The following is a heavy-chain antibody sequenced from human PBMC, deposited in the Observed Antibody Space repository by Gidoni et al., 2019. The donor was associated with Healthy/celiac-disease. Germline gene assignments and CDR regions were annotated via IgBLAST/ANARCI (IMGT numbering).Heavy chain of an antibody. D-gene: IGHD6-19*01. J-gene: IGHJ4*02. CDR3: ARDFEGYSSGWYSDY. CDR1: GYTFAGYY. V-gene: IGHV1-2*02. CDR2: INPNSGGT. Sequence: QVQLVQSGAEVKKPGASVKVSCKASGYTFAGYYMHWVRQAPGTGLEGMGWINPNSGGTNDAQKFQGRVTMTRDTSISTAYMELSRLRSDDTAVYYCARDFEGYSSGWYSDYWGQGTLVTVSS.